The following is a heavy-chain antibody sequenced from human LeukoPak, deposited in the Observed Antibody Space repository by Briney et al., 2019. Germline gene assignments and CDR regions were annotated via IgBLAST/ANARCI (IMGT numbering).Heavy chain of an antibody. Sequence: SETLSLTCTVSGRSLSSYYWSWIRQPPGKGPEWTGYIYYSGSTNYNPSLKSRVTISVDTSKNQLSLKLSSVTAADTAVYYCARVPSIAAHFDYWGQGTLVTVSS. D-gene: IGHD6-6*01. CDR1: GRSLSSYY. CDR3: ARVPSIAAHFDY. CDR2: IYYSGST. J-gene: IGHJ4*02. V-gene: IGHV4-59*01.